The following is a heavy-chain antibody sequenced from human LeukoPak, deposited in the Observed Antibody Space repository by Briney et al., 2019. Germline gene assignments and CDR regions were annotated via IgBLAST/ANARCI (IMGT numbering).Heavy chain of an antibody. D-gene: IGHD2-2*01. CDR3: ARGDIVVVPAPYAMDV. CDR1: GYTFTSYG. CDR2: ISAYNGNT. J-gene: IGHJ6*02. V-gene: IGHV1-18*01. Sequence: ASVKVSCKASGYTFTSYGISWVRQAPGQGLEWMGWISAYNGNTNYAQKLQGRVTMTTDTSTSTAYVELRSLRSDDTAVYYCARGDIVVVPAPYAMDVWGQGTTVTVSS.